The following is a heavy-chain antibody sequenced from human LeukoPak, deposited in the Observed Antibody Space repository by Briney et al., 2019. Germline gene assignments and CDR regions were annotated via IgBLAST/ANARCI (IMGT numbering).Heavy chain of an antibody. Sequence: GGSLRLSCAASGFTFSSYWMYWVRQAPGKGLVWVSRINSDGSSTTYADSVKGRFTISRDNAKNSLYLQMNSLRAEDTAVYYCARDYGGSSPFDYWGQGTLVTVSS. CDR3: ARDYGGSSPFDY. CDR1: GFTFSSYW. J-gene: IGHJ4*02. CDR2: INSDGSST. V-gene: IGHV3-74*01. D-gene: IGHD4-23*01.